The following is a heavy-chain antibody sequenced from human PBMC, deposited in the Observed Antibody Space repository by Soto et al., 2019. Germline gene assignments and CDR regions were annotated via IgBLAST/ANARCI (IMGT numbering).Heavy chain of an antibody. CDR1: GFTFSNYW. J-gene: IGHJ4*02. D-gene: IGHD3-16*02. CDR2: INQDGSGK. Sequence: EVQLVESGGGLVQPGGSLRLSCVASGFTFSNYWMSWVRQAPGKGLEWVANINQDGSGKYYLESVKGRFTISRDNAKNSLFLQMNSLRAEDTAVYYCARELYLGELSKAEDWGQGTLVTVSS. CDR3: ARELYLGELSKAED. V-gene: IGHV3-7*01.